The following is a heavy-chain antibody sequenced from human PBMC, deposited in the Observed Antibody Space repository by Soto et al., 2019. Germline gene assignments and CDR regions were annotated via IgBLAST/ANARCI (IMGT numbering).Heavy chain of an antibody. V-gene: IGHV3-7*01. CDR2: IKQDGSEK. CDR3: ARHWYLLLRAFDI. J-gene: IGHJ3*02. CDR1: GFTFSSYW. D-gene: IGHD2-15*01. Sequence: EVQLVESGGGLVQPGGSLRLSCAASGFTFSSYWMSWVRQAPGKGLEWVANIKQDGSEKYYVDSVKGRFTISRDNAKNSLYLQMNSLRAEDTAVYYCARHWYLLLRAFDIWVQGTMVTVSS.